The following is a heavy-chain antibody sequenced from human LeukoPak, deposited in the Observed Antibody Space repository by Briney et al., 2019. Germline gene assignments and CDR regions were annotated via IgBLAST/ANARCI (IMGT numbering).Heavy chain of an antibody. CDR2: INSDGSST. D-gene: IGHD4-11*01. CDR3: AKLTTS. CDR1: GFTFSSYA. Sequence: PGGSLRLSCAASGFTFSSYAMSWVRQAPGKGLVWVSRINSDGSSTSYADSVKGRFTISRDNSNNTLYLQMNSLRAEDTAVYYCAKLTTSWGQGTLVTVSS. J-gene: IGHJ4*02. V-gene: IGHV3-23*01.